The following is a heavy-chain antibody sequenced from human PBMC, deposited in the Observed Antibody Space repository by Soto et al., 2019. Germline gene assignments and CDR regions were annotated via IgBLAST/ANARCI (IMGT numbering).Heavy chain of an antibody. CDR3: ARSIIVVTALDY. Sequence: QVQLVQSGAEEKKPGASVKVSCKASGYTFTSYAMHWVRQAPGQRLAWTGWINAGNGNTKYSQKFQGRVTSTRDTAESTAYMELSGLRTEDTVVYYCARSIIVVTALDYWGQGTLVTVSS. V-gene: IGHV1-3*05. CDR1: GYTFTSYA. CDR2: INAGNGNT. J-gene: IGHJ4*02. D-gene: IGHD2-21*02.